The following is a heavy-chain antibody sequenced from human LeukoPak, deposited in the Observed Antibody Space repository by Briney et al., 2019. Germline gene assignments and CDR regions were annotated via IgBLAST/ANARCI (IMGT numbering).Heavy chain of an antibody. D-gene: IGHD3-16*01. CDR1: GFTFSSYS. J-gene: IGHJ4*02. V-gene: IGHV3-48*04. CDR2: ISSTSSAI. CDR3: ARVIGSYGDSAY. Sequence: GGSLRLSCAASGFTFSSYSMNWVRQAPGKGLEWLSYISSTSSAIYYADSLKGRFTISRDNAKNSLYLQMNSLRVEDTAVYYCARVIGSYGDSAYWGQGTLVTVSS.